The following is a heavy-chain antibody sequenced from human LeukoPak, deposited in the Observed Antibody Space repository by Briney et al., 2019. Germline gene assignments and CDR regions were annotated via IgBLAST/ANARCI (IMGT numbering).Heavy chain of an antibody. CDR3: ARHEPPTPDRGFPSYFDY. V-gene: IGHV4-39*01. D-gene: IGHD3-22*01. CDR2: IYYSGST. CDR1: GGSISRSSYY. J-gene: IGHJ4*02. Sequence: PSETLSLTCTVSGGSISRSSYYWGWIRQPPGKGLEWIGSIYYSGSTYYNPSLKSRVTISVDTSKNQFSLKLSSVTAADTAVYYCARHEPPTPDRGFPSYFDYWGQGTLVTVSS.